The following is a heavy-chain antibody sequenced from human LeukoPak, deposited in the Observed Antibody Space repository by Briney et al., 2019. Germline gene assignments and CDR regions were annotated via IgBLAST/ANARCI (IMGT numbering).Heavy chain of an antibody. CDR2: INHSGST. CDR1: GGSFSGYY. J-gene: IGHJ3*02. Sequence: SETLSLTCAVYGGSFSGYYWSCIRQPPGKGLEWIGEINHSGSTNYNPSLKSRVTISVDTSKNQFSLRLSSVTAADTAVYYCARDFAFDIWGQGTMVTVSS. V-gene: IGHV4-34*01. CDR3: ARDFAFDI.